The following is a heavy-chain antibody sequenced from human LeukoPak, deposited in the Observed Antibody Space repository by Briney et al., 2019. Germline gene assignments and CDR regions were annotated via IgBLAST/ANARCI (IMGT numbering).Heavy chain of an antibody. D-gene: IGHD4-17*01. V-gene: IGHV4-59*08. Sequence: PSETLSLTCTVSGGSISSYYWSWIRQPPGKGLEWIGYIYYSGSTNYNPSLKSRVTISVDTSKNQFSLKLSSVTAADTAVYYCARLGAGDDYGDYVGAFDIWGQGTMVTVSS. CDR1: GGSISSYY. CDR3: ARLGAGDDYGDYVGAFDI. J-gene: IGHJ3*02. CDR2: IYYSGST.